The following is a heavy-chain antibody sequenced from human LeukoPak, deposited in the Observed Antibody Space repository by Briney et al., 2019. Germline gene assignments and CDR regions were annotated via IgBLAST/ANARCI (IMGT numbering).Heavy chain of an antibody. CDR1: GFTFSNYD. V-gene: IGHV3-7*03. D-gene: IGHD4-17*01. CDR3: ARGQTTMTN. Sequence: PGRSLRLSCAASGFTFSNYDIHWVRQAPGKGLEWVANIKQDGSEKYYVDSVKGRFTISRDNAKNSLYLQMNSLRAEDTAVYFCARGQTTMTNWGQGTLVTVSS. J-gene: IGHJ4*02. CDR2: IKQDGSEK.